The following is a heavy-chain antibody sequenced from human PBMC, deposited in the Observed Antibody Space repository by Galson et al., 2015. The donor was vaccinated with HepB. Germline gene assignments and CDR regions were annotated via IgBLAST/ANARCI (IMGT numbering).Heavy chain of an antibody. J-gene: IGHJ4*02. Sequence: SLRLSCAASGFTFSSYSMNWVRQAPGKGLEWVSYISSSSSTIYYADSVKGRFTISRDNAKNSLYLQMNSLRAEDTAVYYCARGRYITMVQGVISPLDYWGQGTLVTVSS. CDR3: ARGRYITMVQGVISPLDY. D-gene: IGHD3-10*01. CDR2: ISSSSSTI. CDR1: GFTFSSYS. V-gene: IGHV3-48*01.